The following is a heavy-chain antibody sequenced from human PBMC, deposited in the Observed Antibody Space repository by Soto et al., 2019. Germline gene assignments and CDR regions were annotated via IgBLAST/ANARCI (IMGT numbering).Heavy chain of an antibody. Sequence: QLQLHESGPGPVKASETLSLTCSVSGGSISGRAYYWAWIRQPPGKGLEWIGSIYYSGTTYSNPSLKSRVIISVDTAKNQFSLNLTSVTAPDTATYYCAREQCGGEKCFSERDVYYYYVDGWGKGTTVTVSS. J-gene: IGHJ6*03. CDR3: AREQCGGEKCFSERDVYYYYVDG. CDR1: GGSISGRAYY. D-gene: IGHD2-21*01. CDR2: IYYSGTT. V-gene: IGHV4-39*01.